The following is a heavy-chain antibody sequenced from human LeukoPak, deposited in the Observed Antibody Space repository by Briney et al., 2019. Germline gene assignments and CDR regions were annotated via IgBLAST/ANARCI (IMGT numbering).Heavy chain of an antibody. Sequence: GGTLRLSCAASGFTFSSYAMSSVRQAPGKGLEWVSAISVSGGRTDYADSVKGRFTISRDNSNTQLYLQTTSLRAEDTAVYYRAKAPPMVRGVRSPYYYSGMDVWGQGTTVTVSS. CDR1: GFTFSSYA. J-gene: IGHJ6*02. V-gene: IGHV3-23*01. CDR2: ISVSGGRT. D-gene: IGHD3-10*01. CDR3: AKAPPMVRGVRSPYYYSGMDV.